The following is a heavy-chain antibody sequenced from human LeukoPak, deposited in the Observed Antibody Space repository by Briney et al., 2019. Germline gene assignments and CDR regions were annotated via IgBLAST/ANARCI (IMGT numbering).Heavy chain of an antibody. J-gene: IGHJ6*03. CDR3: ARDYDGGYMDV. Sequence: GGSLRLSCGASGFTFSSYEMNWVRQAPGKGLEWVSYISSSGSTIYYADSVKGRFTISRDNAKNSLYLQMNSLRAEDTAVYYCARDYDGGYMDVWGKGTTVTVSS. CDR2: ISSSGSTI. CDR1: GFTFSSYE. D-gene: IGHD3-3*01. V-gene: IGHV3-48*03.